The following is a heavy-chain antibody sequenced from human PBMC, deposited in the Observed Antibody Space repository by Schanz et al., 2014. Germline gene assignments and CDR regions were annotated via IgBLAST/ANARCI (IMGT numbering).Heavy chain of an antibody. CDR2: ISYDGSDK. CDR3: AKDRVGDYEVSYYYGMDV. J-gene: IGHJ6*02. CDR1: GFTFSNYG. Sequence: QVQLVESGGGVVRPGRSLRLSCAASGFTFSNYGMHWVRQAPGKGLEWVAVISYDGSDKFYADSVKGRFTISRDNSNNTLSRQMNSRRNEDTAVYYCAKDRVGDYEVSYYYGMDVWDQG. D-gene: IGHD4-17*01. V-gene: IGHV3-30*18.